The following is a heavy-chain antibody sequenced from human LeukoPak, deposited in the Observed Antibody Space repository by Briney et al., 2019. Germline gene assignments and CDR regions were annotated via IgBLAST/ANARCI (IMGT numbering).Heavy chain of an antibody. Sequence: SETLSLTCAVYGGSFSGYYWSWIRQPPGKGLEWIGEINHSGSTNYNPSLESRVTISVDTSKNQFSLKLSSVTAADTAVYYCARGRVVVPAAIQGFYMDVWGKGTTVTVSS. D-gene: IGHD2-2*01. V-gene: IGHV4-34*01. CDR1: GGSFSGYY. CDR2: INHSGST. CDR3: ARGRVVVPAAIQGFYMDV. J-gene: IGHJ6*03.